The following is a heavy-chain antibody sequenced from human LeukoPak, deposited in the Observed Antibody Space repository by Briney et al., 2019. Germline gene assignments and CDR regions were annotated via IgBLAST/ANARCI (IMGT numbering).Heavy chain of an antibody. D-gene: IGHD6-19*01. J-gene: IGHJ4*02. CDR2: INTNTGNP. V-gene: IGHV7-4-1*02. CDR1: GYTFTSYA. CDR3: ARAPARIAVREYYFDY. Sequence: GASVKVSCKASGYTFTSYAMNWVRQAPGQGLEWMGWINTNTGNPTYAQGFTGRFVFSLDTSVSTAYLQISSLKAEDTAVYYCARAPARIAVREYYFDYWGQGTLVTVSS.